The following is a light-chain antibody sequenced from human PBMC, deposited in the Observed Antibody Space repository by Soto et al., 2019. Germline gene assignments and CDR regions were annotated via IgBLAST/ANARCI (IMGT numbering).Light chain of an antibody. V-gene: IGKV1-5*03. CDR1: QSISSW. CDR2: KAS. CDR3: QQYNSYWT. J-gene: IGKJ1*01. Sequence: MTQSPATLSASVGDRVTITCRASQSISSWLAWYQQKPGKAPKLLIYKASTLKSGVPSRFSGSGSGTEFTLTISSLQPDDFATYYCQQYNSYWTFGQGTKVEIK.